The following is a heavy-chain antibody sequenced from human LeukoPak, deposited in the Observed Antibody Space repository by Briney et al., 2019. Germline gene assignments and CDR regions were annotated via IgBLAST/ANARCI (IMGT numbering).Heavy chain of an antibody. CDR2: IYYSGST. V-gene: IGHV4-30-4*08. CDR3: ARVLVVPAAIRYFDY. J-gene: IGHJ4*02. Sequence: SETLSLTCTVSGGSISSGDYYWSWIRQPPGKGLEWIGYIYYSGSTYYNPSLKSRVTISVDTSKNQFSLKLSSVTAADTAVYYCARVLVVPAAIRYFDYWGQGTLVTVSS. CDR1: GGSISSGDYY. D-gene: IGHD2-2*01.